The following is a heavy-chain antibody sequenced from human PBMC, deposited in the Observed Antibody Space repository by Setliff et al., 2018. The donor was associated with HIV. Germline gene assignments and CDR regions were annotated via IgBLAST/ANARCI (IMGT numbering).Heavy chain of an antibody. D-gene: IGHD3-22*01. CDR2: IYPRGGGT. CDR1: GYTFTSYY. J-gene: IGHJ4*02. Sequence: ASVKVSCKASGYTFTSYYIHWVRQAPGQGLEWVGIIYPRGGGTTYAQTFQGRATMTSDTSTSTVYMELSSLRSEDTAMYYCARDFYYYDSSAPHPQTYYFDFWGQGTLVTVSS. V-gene: IGHV1-46*01. CDR3: ARDFYYYDSSAPHPQTYYFDF.